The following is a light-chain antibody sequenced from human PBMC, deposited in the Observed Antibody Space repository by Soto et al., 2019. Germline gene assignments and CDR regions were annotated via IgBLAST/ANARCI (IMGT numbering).Light chain of an antibody. V-gene: IGKV1-39*01. CDR1: QSVRSY. Sequence: DIQMTQSPSSVSASVGDRVTIACRAGQSVRSYLNWYQQKPGQAPNLLIYASSTFQSGVPSRFSGGGSGTDFTLTISSLQPEDFATYYCQQSYTAPLTFGGGTKVEI. J-gene: IGKJ4*01. CDR2: ASS. CDR3: QQSYTAPLT.